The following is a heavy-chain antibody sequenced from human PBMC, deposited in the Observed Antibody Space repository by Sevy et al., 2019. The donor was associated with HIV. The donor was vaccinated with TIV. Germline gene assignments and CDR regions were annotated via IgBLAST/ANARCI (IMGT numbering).Heavy chain of an antibody. Sequence: GWSLRLSCAASGFTFSDYYMSWIRQAPGKGLEWVSYISSSGSTIYYADSVKGRFTISRDNAKNSLYLQMNSLRAEDTAVYYCARDPEMATITSGYFDYWGQGTLVTVSS. CDR2: ISSSGSTI. CDR1: GFTFSDYY. D-gene: IGHD5-12*01. J-gene: IGHJ4*02. CDR3: ARDPEMATITSGYFDY. V-gene: IGHV3-11*01.